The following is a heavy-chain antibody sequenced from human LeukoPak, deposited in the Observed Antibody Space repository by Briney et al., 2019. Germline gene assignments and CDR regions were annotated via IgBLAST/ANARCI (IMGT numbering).Heavy chain of an antibody. CDR2: ISSSGTTI. CDR3: ATMDIVVVPTALDVFDI. Sequence: GGSLRLSCAASGFTFNDYSMNWVRQAPGKGLEWVSYISSSGTTIYYADSVKGRFAISRDSAKNSLYLQMKSLRAEDTAVYYCATMDIVVVPTALDVFDIWGQGTMVTVSS. J-gene: IGHJ3*02. D-gene: IGHD2-2*03. V-gene: IGHV3-48*04. CDR1: GFTFNDYS.